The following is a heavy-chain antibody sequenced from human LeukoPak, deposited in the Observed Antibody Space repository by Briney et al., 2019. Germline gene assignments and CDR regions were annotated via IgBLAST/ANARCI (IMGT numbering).Heavy chain of an antibody. CDR1: GFAFDDYA. V-gene: IGHV3-43*02. Sequence: GVSLRLSCAASGFAFDDYAMHWVRQAPGTGLEGVSLISGDGGSTYYADSVKGRFTISRDNSKNSLYLQMNSLRTEDTALYYCAKDIRGDGYNSRFDYWGQRTLVTVSP. CDR2: ISGDGGST. CDR3: AKDIRGDGYNSRFDY. J-gene: IGHJ4*02. D-gene: IGHD5-24*01.